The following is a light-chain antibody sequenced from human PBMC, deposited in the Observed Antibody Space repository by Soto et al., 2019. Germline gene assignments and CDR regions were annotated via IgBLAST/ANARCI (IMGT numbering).Light chain of an antibody. V-gene: IGKV3-15*01. Sequence: EIVMTQSPATLSVSPGESATLSCRASQNLNNNLAWYQQKPGHAPTLLIDGVYIRATGIPARFSGSGSGTEFTLTISSLQSEDFAVYYCQQYNGWPLPFGGGTKVEIK. CDR2: GVY. J-gene: IGKJ4*01. CDR1: QNLNNN. CDR3: QQYNGWPLP.